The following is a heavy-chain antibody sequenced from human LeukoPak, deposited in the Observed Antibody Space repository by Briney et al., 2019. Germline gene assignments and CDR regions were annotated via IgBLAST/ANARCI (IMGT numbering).Heavy chain of an antibody. CDR2: IKQDGSEK. Sequence: GGSLRLSCAASGFTFTSYWMSWVRQAPGKGLEWVANIKQDGSEKYYVDSVKGRFTISRDNAKNALYLQMNSLRAEDTAVYYCARASSGGFHYWGQETVVSVSS. CDR1: GFTFTSYW. D-gene: IGHD2-15*01. V-gene: IGHV3-7*03. J-gene: IGHJ4*02. CDR3: ARASSGGFHY.